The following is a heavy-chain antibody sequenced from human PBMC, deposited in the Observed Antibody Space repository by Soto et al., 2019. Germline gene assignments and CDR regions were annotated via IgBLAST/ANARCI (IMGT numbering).Heavy chain of an antibody. V-gene: IGHV4-30-4*01. CDR1: GGSISSGDYS. J-gene: IGHJ5*02. CDR3: ARGVTVFGLVSRFWFDP. CDR2: IYNSGIT. Sequence: SETLSLTCTVSGGSISSGDYSWSWVRQSPGKGLEWIGHIYNSGITYYNPSLKGRVVISIDTSRNQFSLRLNSLTAADRAVYFCARGVTVFGLVSRFWFDPWGQGTVVTSPQ. D-gene: IGHD3-3*01.